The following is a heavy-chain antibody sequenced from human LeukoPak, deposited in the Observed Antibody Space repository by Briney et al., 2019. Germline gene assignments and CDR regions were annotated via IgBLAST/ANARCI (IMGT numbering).Heavy chain of an antibody. CDR1: GYTFTSYG. Sequence: ASVKVSCKASGYTFTSYGISWVRQAPGQGLEWMGWISAYNGNTNYAQKPQGRVTMTTDTSTSTAYMELSSLRSEDTAVYYCARDSIVVPSFDYWGQGTLVTVSS. D-gene: IGHD3-22*01. J-gene: IGHJ4*02. CDR2: ISAYNGNT. V-gene: IGHV1-18*01. CDR3: ARDSIVVPSFDY.